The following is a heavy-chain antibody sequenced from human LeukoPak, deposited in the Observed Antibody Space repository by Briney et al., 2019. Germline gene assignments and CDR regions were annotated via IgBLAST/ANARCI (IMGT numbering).Heavy chain of an antibody. D-gene: IGHD2-21*02. V-gene: IGHV3-7*01. CDR3: ARVQVVVTALDAFDI. CDR2: IKQDGSEK. Sequence: GGSLRLPCAASGFTFSSYWMSWVRQAPGKGLEWVANIKQDGSEKYYVDSVKGRFTISRDNAKNSLYLQMNSLRAEDTAVYYCARVQVVVTALDAFDIWGQGTMVTVSS. J-gene: IGHJ3*02. CDR1: GFTFSSYW.